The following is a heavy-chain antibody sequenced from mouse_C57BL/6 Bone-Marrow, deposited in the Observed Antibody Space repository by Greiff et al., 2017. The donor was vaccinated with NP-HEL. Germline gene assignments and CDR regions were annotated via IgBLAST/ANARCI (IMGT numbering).Heavy chain of an antibody. D-gene: IGHD2-5*01. J-gene: IGHJ3*01. CDR1: GYTFTSYT. CDR2: INPSSGYT. Sequence: VQGVESGAELARPGASVKMSCKASGYTFTSYTMHWVKQRPGQGLEWIGYINPSSGYTKYNQKFKDKATLTADKSSSTAYMQLSSLTSEDSAVYYCARKDYYSNYAWFAYWGQGTLVTVSA. V-gene: IGHV1-4*01. CDR3: ARKDYYSNYAWFAY.